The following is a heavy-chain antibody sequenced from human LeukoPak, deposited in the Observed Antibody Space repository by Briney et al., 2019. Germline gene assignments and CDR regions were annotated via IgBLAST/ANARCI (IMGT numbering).Heavy chain of an antibody. Sequence: GGSLRLSCAASGFTFSSYAMSWVRQAPGKGLEWVSGISWNSGSIGYADSVKGRFTISRDNAKNSLYLQMNSLRAEDTALYYCAKGGQLYWNYFDYWGQGTLVTVSS. D-gene: IGHD6-13*01. CDR1: GFTFSSYA. CDR3: AKGGQLYWNYFDY. CDR2: ISWNSGSI. J-gene: IGHJ4*02. V-gene: IGHV3-9*01.